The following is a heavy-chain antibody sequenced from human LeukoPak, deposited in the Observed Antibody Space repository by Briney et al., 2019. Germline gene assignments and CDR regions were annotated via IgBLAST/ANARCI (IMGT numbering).Heavy chain of an antibody. CDR1: GFTFRSYG. V-gene: IGHV3-30*02. CDR2: IEYDGSNK. Sequence: GGSLRLSCAASGFTFRSYGMHWVRQAPGKGLEWVTFIEYDGSNKYYADSEKGRFTVSRDHSKNTLYLKMSSRRAEDTAVYYCAEDYGGNLGQGTLVTVSS. CDR3: AEDYGGN. J-gene: IGHJ4*02. D-gene: IGHD4-23*01.